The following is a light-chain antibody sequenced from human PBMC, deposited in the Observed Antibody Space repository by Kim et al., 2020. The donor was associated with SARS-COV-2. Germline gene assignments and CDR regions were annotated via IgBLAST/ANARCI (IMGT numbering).Light chain of an antibody. CDR1: QSISKW. V-gene: IGKV1-5*03. CDR3: QQYDIFWT. Sequence: SAAVGDRGTITCRASQSISKWLAWYQQKPGKAPKLLIYEASNLENGVPSRFSGSGSGTEFTLTISSLQTDDFATYFFQQYDIFWTFGQGTKVEIK. CDR2: EAS. J-gene: IGKJ1*01.